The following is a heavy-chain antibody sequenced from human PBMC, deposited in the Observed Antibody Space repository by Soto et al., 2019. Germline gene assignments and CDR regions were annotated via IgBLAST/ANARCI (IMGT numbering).Heavy chain of an antibody. CDR3: AREYCTNGVCYMALWYYYYGMDV. CDR2: ISYDGSNK. Sequence: SGGSLRLSCAASGFTFSSYAMPWVRQAPGKGLEWVAVISYDGSNKYYADSVKGRFTISRDNSKNQLYLQMNSLRAEDTAVYYCAREYCTNGVCYMALWYYYYGMDVWGQGTTVTVSS. V-gene: IGHV3-30-3*01. J-gene: IGHJ6*02. CDR1: GFTFSSYA. D-gene: IGHD2-8*01.